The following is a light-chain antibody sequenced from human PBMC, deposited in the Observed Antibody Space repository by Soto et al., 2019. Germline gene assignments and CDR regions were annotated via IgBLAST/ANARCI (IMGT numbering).Light chain of an antibody. CDR3: QSYDDSLSVHYV. Sequence: QSVLTQPPSVSGAPGQRVTISCTGSSPNIGSTYDVQWYQQLPGTAPKLLIYGNTNRPSGVPDRFSGSKSGTSASLAITGLQADDEADYYCQSYDDSLSVHYVFGTGTKLTVL. V-gene: IGLV1-40*01. CDR1: SPNIGSTYD. J-gene: IGLJ1*01. CDR2: GNT.